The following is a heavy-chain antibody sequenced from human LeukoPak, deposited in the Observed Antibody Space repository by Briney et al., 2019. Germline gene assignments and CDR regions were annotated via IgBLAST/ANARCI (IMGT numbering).Heavy chain of an antibody. Sequence: GGSLRLSCAASGFTFSNYNMNWVRQAPGKTMEWVSSITSSGTYIFYADSARGRFTISRDNAKNTLYLQMNSLRAEDTAVYYCAKLAEGYYGSGSNFDYWGQGTLVTVSS. J-gene: IGHJ4*02. CDR3: AKLAEGYYGSGSNFDY. CDR1: GFTFSNYN. V-gene: IGHV3-21*04. CDR2: ITSSGTYI. D-gene: IGHD3-10*01.